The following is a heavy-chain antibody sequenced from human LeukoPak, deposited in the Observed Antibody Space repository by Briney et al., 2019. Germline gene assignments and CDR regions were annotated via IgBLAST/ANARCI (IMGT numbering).Heavy chain of an antibody. D-gene: IGHD3-22*01. CDR2: IYYSGST. J-gene: IGHJ4*02. V-gene: IGHV4-39*07. CDR3: ARVRYYYDSSGFDY. Sequence: PSETLSLTCIVSGGSIISRSYYWGWIRQPPGKGLEWIGSIYYSGSTYYNPSLKSRVTISVDTSKNQFSLKLSSVTAADTAVYYCARVRYYYDSSGFDYWGQGTLVTVSS. CDR1: GGSIISRSYY.